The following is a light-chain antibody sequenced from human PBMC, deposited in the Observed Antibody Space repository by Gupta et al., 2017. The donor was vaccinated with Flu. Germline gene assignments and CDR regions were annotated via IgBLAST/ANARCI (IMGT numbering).Light chain of an antibody. CDR3: QQDGSSPT. J-gene: IGKJ2*01. V-gene: IGKV3-20*01. CDR1: QSVSSSY. Sequence: PGTLSLSPGERATLSCRASQSVSSSYLAWYQQKPGQAPRLLMYGASSRATGIPDRFSGSGSGTDFTLTISSLEPEDFAVYNCQQDGSSPTFGQGTKLEIK. CDR2: GAS.